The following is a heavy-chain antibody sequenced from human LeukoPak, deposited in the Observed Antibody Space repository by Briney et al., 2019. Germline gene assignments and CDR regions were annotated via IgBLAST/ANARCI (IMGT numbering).Heavy chain of an antibody. J-gene: IGHJ6*03. CDR1: GESINPYY. Sequence: PSETLSLTCTVSGESINPYYWNWIRQSAGKGLEWIGHIYKSGTTNFNPSLTSRVTMSLDTSRNQFSLKLRSVTAADTAVYFCARSFLDYMDVLGNGTTVTGAS. CDR2: IYKSGTT. CDR3: ARSFLDYMDV. V-gene: IGHV4-4*07.